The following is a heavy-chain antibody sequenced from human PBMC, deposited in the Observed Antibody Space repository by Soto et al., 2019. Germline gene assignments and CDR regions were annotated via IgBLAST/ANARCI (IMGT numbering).Heavy chain of an antibody. J-gene: IGHJ4*02. V-gene: IGHV3-30*03. Sequence: QVQLVESGGGVVQPGRSLRLSCAASGFTFSSYGMHWVRQAPGKGLEWVAVISYDGSKKYYADSVKGRFTISRENSKNKLYLPMNSLRAEDTAVYYCAIYSSGWYPLDYWGQGTLVTVSS. D-gene: IGHD6-19*01. CDR2: ISYDGSKK. CDR1: GFTFSSYG. CDR3: AIYSSGWYPLDY.